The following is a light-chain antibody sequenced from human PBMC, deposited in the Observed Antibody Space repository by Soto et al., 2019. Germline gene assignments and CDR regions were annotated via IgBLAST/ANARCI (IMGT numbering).Light chain of an antibody. Sequence: EVSMTQSPLSLPVTLGQPASISCRSNHSLVHSDGIAYFSWFQQRPGRSPRRLIYKVSNRDSGVPARFSGSGSGTDFALKISRVEAEDVGVYYCMQGTHWPITFGQGTRLEIK. CDR2: KVS. CDR1: HSLVHSDGIAY. J-gene: IGKJ5*01. V-gene: IGKV2-30*02. CDR3: MQGTHWPIT.